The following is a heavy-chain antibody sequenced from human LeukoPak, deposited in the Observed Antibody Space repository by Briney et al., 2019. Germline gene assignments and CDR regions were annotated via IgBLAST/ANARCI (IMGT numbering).Heavy chain of an antibody. Sequence: GASVKVSCKASGYTFTGYYMHWVRQAPGQGLEWMGWINPNSGGTNYAQKFQGRVTMTRDTSISTAYMELSRLRSDDTAVYYCARDVHYYDTSSYCLGYWGQGTLVTVSS. CDR2: INPNSGGT. D-gene: IGHD3-22*01. CDR1: GYTFTGYY. J-gene: IGHJ4*02. V-gene: IGHV1-2*02. CDR3: ARDVHYYDTSSYCLGY.